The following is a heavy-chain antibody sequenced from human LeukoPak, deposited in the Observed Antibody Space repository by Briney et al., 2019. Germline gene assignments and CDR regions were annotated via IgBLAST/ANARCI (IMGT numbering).Heavy chain of an antibody. CDR2: ISSGSSTI. Sequence: GRSLRLSCAASGFTFSNYNMNWVRQAPGKGLEWVSYISSGSSTIYYADSVKGRFTISRDSAKNSLYLQMNSLRDDDTAVYYCARDQGTGYYFDYWGQGTLVTVSS. CDR3: ARDQGTGYYFDY. J-gene: IGHJ4*02. V-gene: IGHV3-48*02. CDR1: GFTFSNYN. D-gene: IGHD3-10*01.